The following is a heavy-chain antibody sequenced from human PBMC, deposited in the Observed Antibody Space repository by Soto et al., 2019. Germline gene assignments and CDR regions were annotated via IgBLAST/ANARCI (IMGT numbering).Heavy chain of an antibody. CDR3: ARDWSHQYDSSGPLFDY. J-gene: IGHJ4*02. CDR1: GFNFSNYG. Sequence: PGGSLRLSCAASGFNFSNYGMNWVRQAPGKGLEWVSSISSGSIYIYYADSMKGRFTISRDNAKNSLSLQMNSLRAEDTAVYYCARDWSHQYDSSGPLFDYWSQGTLVTVSS. V-gene: IGHV3-21*01. CDR2: ISSGSIYI. D-gene: IGHD3-22*01.